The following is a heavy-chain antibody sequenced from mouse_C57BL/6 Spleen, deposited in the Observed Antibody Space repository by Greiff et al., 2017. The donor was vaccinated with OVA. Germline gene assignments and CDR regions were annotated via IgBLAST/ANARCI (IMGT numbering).Heavy chain of an antibody. J-gene: IGHJ4*01. CDR2: IRNKANGYTT. D-gene: IGHD2-4*01. Sequence: EVQGVESGGGLVQPGGSLSLSCAASGFTFTDYYMSWVRQPPGKALEWLGFIRNKANGYTTEYSASVKGRFTISRDNSQSILYLQMNALRAEDSATYYCARSLMITRAMDYWGQGTSVTVSS. CDR1: GFTFTDYY. V-gene: IGHV7-3*01. CDR3: ARSLMITRAMDY.